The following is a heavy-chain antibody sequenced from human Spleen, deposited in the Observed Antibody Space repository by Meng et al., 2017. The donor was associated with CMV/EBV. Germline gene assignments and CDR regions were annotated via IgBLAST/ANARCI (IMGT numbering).Heavy chain of an antibody. CDR3: ARGFGLLQYPRGGYYYGMDV. CDR1: GGSFSGYY. D-gene: IGHD4-11*01. Sequence: SETLSLTCAVYGGSFSGYYWSWIRQPPGKGLEWIGEINHSGSTNYNPSLKSRVTISVDTSKNQFSLKPSSVTAADTAVYYCARGFGLLQYPRGGYYYGMDVWGQGTTVTVSS. J-gene: IGHJ6*02. CDR2: INHSGST. V-gene: IGHV4-34*01.